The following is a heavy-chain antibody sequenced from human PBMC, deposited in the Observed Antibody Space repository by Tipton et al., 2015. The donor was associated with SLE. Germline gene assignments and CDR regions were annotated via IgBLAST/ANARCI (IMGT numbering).Heavy chain of an antibody. V-gene: IGHV6-1*01. CDR3: AREGGQQLVRIYGMDV. CDR1: GDSVSSNSAA. J-gene: IGHJ6*02. Sequence: PGLVKPSQTLSLTCAISGDSVSSNSAAWNWIRQSPSRGLEWLGRTYYRSKWYNDYAVSVKSRITINPDTSKNQFPLQLNSVTPEDTAVYYCAREGGQQLVRIYGMDVWGQGTTVTISS. D-gene: IGHD6-13*01. CDR2: TYYRSKWYN.